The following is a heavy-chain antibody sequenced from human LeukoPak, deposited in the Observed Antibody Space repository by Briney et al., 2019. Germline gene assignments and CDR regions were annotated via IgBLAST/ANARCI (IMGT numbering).Heavy chain of an antibody. V-gene: IGHV3-74*01. D-gene: IGHD6-19*01. CDR3: GSGGPTVAGKAIDY. CDR2: INEDGSGT. CDR1: GFTFSRFW. Sequence: TGGSLSLSCAASGFTFSRFWMHWARQTPGRGLVWISRINEDGSGTTYADSVMGRFTISRDNAKNTVYLKMNSLRVDDTAVYYCGSGGPTVAGKAIDYWGQGALVTVSS. J-gene: IGHJ4*02.